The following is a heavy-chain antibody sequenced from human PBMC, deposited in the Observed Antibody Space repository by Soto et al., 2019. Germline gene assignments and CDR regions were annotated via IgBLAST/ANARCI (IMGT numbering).Heavy chain of an antibody. D-gene: IGHD7-27*01. Sequence: PGGSLRLSCAASGFTFSSYGMHWVRQAPGKGLEWVAVISYDGSNKYYADSVKGRFTISRDNSKNTLYLQMNSLRAEDTAVYYCAKTTGNYYYGMDVWGQGTTVTV. CDR3: AKTTGNYYYGMDV. J-gene: IGHJ6*02. CDR2: ISYDGSNK. CDR1: GFTFSSYG. V-gene: IGHV3-30*18.